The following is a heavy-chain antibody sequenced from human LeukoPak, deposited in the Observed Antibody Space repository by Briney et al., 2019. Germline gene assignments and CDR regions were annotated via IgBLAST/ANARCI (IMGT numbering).Heavy chain of an antibody. CDR1: GGSISSSSHY. CDR3: ARHGDGYKLGGLGY. Sequence: SETLSLTCTVSGGSISSSSHYWGWIRQPPGKGLEWIGSISNSGSTYYNPSLKSRVTISVDTSNNQFSLKLSSVTAADTAVYYCARHGDGYKLGGLGYWGQGTLVTVSS. D-gene: IGHD5-24*01. J-gene: IGHJ4*02. V-gene: IGHV4-39*01. CDR2: ISNSGST.